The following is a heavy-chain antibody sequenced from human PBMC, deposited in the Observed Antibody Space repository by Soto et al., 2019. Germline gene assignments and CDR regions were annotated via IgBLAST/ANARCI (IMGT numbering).Heavy chain of an antibody. Sequence: GGSLRLSCVASGFTFNIFTMSWVRQAPGKGLEWVSGISSNGGSTYYADSVKGRFTISRDNSKNTVYLQMNSLRAEDTAVYYCAKVGSQWLAAADAFDFWGQGTMVTVSS. D-gene: IGHD6-19*01. CDR2: ISSNGGST. CDR1: GFTFNIFT. V-gene: IGHV3-23*01. CDR3: AKVGSQWLAAADAFDF. J-gene: IGHJ3*01.